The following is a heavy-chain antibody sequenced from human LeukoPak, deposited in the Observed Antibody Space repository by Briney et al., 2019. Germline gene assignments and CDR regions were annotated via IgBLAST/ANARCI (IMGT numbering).Heavy chain of an antibody. CDR3: AVSGYDSPFDY. J-gene: IGHJ4*02. D-gene: IGHD5-12*01. V-gene: IGHV3-74*01. CDR1: GLTFSSYW. CDR2: INSDGSST. Sequence: GGSLRLSCAASGLTFSSYWMHWVRQAPGKGLVWVSRINSDGSSTSYADSVKGRFTISRDNAKNTLYLQMNSLRAEDTAVYYCAVSGYDSPFDYWGQGTLVTVSS.